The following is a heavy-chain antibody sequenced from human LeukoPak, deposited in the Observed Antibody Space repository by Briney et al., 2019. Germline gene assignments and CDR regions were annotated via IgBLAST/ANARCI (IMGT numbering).Heavy chain of an antibody. J-gene: IGHJ2*01. CDR1: GGSISSSSYY. V-gene: IGHV4-39*01. CDR3: ARGVTLIVVVIHDWYFDL. D-gene: IGHD3-22*01. CDR2: IYYSGST. Sequence: PSETLSLTCTASGGSISSSSYYWGWIRQPPGKGLEWIGSIYYSGSTSYNPSLKSRVTISVDTSKNQFSLKLSSVTAADTAVYYCARGVTLIVVVIHDWYFDLWGRGTVFTVSS.